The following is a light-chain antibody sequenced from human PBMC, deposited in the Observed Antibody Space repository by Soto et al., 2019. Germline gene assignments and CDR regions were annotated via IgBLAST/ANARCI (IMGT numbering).Light chain of an antibody. V-gene: IGKV3-20*01. CDR1: QSIFSNY. CDR3: QQYGTSPRT. CDR2: GAS. Sequence: EVMLTQSPGTLSLSPGERATLSCRASQSIFSNYLAWYQQKSGQAPRLLIYGASNRATGIPDRFSGSGSGTDFTLTISRLAREDFAVYYCQQYGTSPRTFGQGTQVEFK. J-gene: IGKJ1*01.